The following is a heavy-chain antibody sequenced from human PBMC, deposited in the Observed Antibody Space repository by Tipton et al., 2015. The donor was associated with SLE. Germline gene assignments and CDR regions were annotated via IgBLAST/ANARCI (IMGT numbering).Heavy chain of an antibody. CDR1: GFNFSDYY. D-gene: IGHD3-9*01. V-gene: IGHV3-11*04. CDR3: ARVSILTGPRAFDI. Sequence: SLRLSCAASGFNFSDYYMTWIRQAPGKGLEWVSYISRSGYNIYYADSVKGRFTISRDNAKNSLYLQMNSLRAEDTAVYYCARVSILTGPRAFDIWGQGTMVTVSS. J-gene: IGHJ3*02. CDR2: ISRSGYNI.